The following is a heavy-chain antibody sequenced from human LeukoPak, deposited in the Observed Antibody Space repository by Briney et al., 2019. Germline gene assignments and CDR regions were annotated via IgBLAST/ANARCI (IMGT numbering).Heavy chain of an antibody. J-gene: IGHJ4*02. D-gene: IGHD2-21*02. CDR1: GFTFSSYA. CDR3: AKDSRAYCGGDCYSLPHY. Sequence: GGSLRLSYAASGFTFSSYAMSWVRQAPGKGLEWVSAISGSGGSTYYADSVKGRFTISRDNSKNTLYLQMNSLRAEDTAVYYCAKDSRAYCGGDCYSLPHYWGQGTLVTVSS. V-gene: IGHV3-23*01. CDR2: ISGSGGST.